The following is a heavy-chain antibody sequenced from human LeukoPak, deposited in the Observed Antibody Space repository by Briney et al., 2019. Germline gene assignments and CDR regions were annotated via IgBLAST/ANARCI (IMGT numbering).Heavy chain of an antibody. CDR1: GGSISPYF. CDR3: ARDDYRGVTNFDP. CDR2: ISYTGST. V-gene: IGHV4-59*01. Sequence: SETLSLTCTVSGGSISPYFWSWFRQPPGKGLEWIGYISYTGSTIYSPSLKSRVTISVDTSKNQFSLQLTSVAAADTAVYYCARDDYRGVTNFDPWGQGTLVTVSS. J-gene: IGHJ5*02. D-gene: IGHD3-10*01.